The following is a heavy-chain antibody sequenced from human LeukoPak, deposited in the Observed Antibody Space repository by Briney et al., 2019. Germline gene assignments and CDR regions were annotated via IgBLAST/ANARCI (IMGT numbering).Heavy chain of an antibody. D-gene: IGHD6-19*01. J-gene: IGHJ6*02. V-gene: IGHV1-18*01. CDR2: ISAYNGNT. CDR1: GYTLTNYG. Sequence: ASVKLSCKASGYTLTNYGISWVRQAPGQGLEWMGWISAYNGNTNYAQKLQGRVTMTTDTSTSTAYMELRSLRSDDTAVYYCARVPGYSSFNYYYGLDVWGQGTTVTVSS. CDR3: ARVPGYSSFNYYYGLDV.